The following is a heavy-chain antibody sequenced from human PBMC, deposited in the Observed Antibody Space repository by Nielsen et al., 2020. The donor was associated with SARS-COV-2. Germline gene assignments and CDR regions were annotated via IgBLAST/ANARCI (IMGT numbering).Heavy chain of an antibody. V-gene: IGHV4-34*01. CDR3: ARGSIAAALAYYYYYGMDV. CDR2: INHSGST. J-gene: IGHJ6*02. D-gene: IGHD6-13*01. Sequence: WIRQPPGKGLEWIGEINHSGSTNYNPSLKSRVTISVDKSKNQFSLKLSSVTAADTAVYYCARGSIAAALAYYYYYGMDVWGQGTTVTVSS.